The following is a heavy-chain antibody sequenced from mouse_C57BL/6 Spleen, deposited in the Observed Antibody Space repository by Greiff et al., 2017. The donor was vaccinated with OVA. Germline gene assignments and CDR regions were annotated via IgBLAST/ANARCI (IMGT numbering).Heavy chain of an antibody. D-gene: IGHD2-4*01. CDR1: GYTFPSYW. V-gene: IGHV1-69*01. CDR2: IDPSDSYT. Sequence: VQLQQPGAELVMPGASVKLSCKASGYTFPSYWMHWVKQRPGQGLEWIGEIDPSDSYTNYHQKFKGKSTLTVDKSSSTAYMQHSSLTSEDSAVYYCARWDYEVDDWGKGTTLTVSS. J-gene: IGHJ2*01. CDR3: ARWDYEVDD.